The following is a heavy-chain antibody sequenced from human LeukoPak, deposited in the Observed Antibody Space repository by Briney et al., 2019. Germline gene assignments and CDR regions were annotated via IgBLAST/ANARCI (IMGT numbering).Heavy chain of an antibody. CDR1: GGSINSGGNY. CDR3: ARGNYHYDSGGYRFDP. CDR2: IYYSGST. V-gene: IGHV4-31*03. J-gene: IGHJ5*02. Sequence: PSETLSLTCTVSGGSINSGGNYWSWIRQHPGKGLEWIGYIYYSGSTNYNPSLKSRVTISVDTSKNQFSLKLSSVTAADTAVYYCARGNYHYDSGGYRFDPWGQGTLVTVSS. D-gene: IGHD3-22*01.